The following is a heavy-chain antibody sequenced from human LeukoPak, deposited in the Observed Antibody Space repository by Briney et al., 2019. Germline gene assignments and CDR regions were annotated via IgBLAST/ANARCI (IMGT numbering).Heavy chain of an antibody. J-gene: IGHJ4*02. CDR2: ISGSSDTT. D-gene: IGHD5-18*01. CDR3: ANREGGYTYDPFDY. CDR1: GFTFRTYA. Sequence: GGSLRLSCAASGFTFRTYAMSWVRQAPGGGLEWVSAISGSSDTTYYADSVKGRFTTSRDNSKNTLYLQMNSLRAEDTAVYYCANREGGYTYDPFDYWGQGTLVTVSS. V-gene: IGHV3-23*01.